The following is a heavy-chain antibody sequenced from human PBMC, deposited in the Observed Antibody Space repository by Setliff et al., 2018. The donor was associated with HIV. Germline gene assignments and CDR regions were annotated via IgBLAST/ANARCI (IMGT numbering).Heavy chain of an antibody. CDR1: GFTFSNYA. CDR2: IKSKAYGETT. Sequence: PGGSLRLSCAASGFTFSNYAMSWVRQAPGKGLEWVGIIKSKAYGETTEYAASVKGRFTLSRDDSKSIAYLQMNSLKTEDTGVYYCARRVYCSSTTCFDSWGQGTLVTVSS. CDR3: ARRVYCSSTTCFDS. V-gene: IGHV3-49*04. D-gene: IGHD2-2*01. J-gene: IGHJ4*02.